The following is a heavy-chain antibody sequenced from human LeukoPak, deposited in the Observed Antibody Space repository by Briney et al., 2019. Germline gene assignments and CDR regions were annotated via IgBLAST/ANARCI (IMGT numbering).Heavy chain of an antibody. CDR3: ARARRHIVVA. J-gene: IGHJ5*02. V-gene: IGHV4-31*03. CDR1: GGSISSGGYY. D-gene: IGHD2-21*01. CDR2: IYYSGST. Sequence: SETLFLTCTVSGGSISSGGYYWSWIRQHPGKGLEWIGYIYYSGSTYYNPSLKSRVTISVDTSKNQFSLKLSSVTAADTAVYYCARARRHIVVAWGQGTLVTVSS.